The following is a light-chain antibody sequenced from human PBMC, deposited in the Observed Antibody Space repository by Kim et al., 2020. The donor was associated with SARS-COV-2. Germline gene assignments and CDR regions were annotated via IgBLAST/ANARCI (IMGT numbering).Light chain of an antibody. CDR1: RSDVGGYNY. CDR2: DVR. CDR3: SSYTSSSTNYV. J-gene: IGLJ1*01. V-gene: IGLV2-14*04. Sequence: QSNTISCTGSRSDVGGYNYGSWYQQHPGKAPKVMIYDVRNRPSGVSDRFSGSKSGNTASLTISGLQAEDEADYYCSSYTSSSTNYVFGTGTKVTVL.